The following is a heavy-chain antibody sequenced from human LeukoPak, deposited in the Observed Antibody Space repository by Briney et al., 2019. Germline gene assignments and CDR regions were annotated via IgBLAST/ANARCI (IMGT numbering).Heavy chain of an antibody. CDR3: AKDGWELPKYYFDY. V-gene: IGHV3-74*01. J-gene: IGHJ4*02. CDR1: GFTFSTYW. CDR2: IDTDGSIT. D-gene: IGHD1-26*01. Sequence: GGSLRLSCAASGFTFSTYWMHWVRQAPGKGLVWVSRIDTDGSITSYADSVKGRFTISRDNAKNSLYLQMNSLRAEDTALYYCAKDGWELPKYYFDYWGQGTLVTVSS.